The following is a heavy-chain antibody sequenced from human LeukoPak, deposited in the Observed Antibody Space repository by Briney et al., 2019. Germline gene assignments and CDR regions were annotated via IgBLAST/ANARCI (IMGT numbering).Heavy chain of an antibody. CDR1: GFTFSSYS. CDR3: AREEEAYCGASSCYTLSGMDV. CDR2: ISSSSSYI. Sequence: GGSLRLSGAASGFTFSSYSMNWVRQAPGKGLEWVSSISSSSSYIYYADSVKGRFTISRDNAKNLLYLQMNSLRAEDTAVYYCAREEEAYCGASSCYTLSGMDVWGQGTTVAVSS. D-gene: IGHD2-2*02. J-gene: IGHJ6*02. V-gene: IGHV3-21*01.